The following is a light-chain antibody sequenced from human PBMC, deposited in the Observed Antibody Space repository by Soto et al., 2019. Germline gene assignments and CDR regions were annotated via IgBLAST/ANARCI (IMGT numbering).Light chain of an antibody. CDR3: MQALQTPPT. Sequence: EIVMTQSPLSLPFTPGEPASISCRSSQSLLHSNGYNYLDWYLQKPGQSPQLLIYLGSNRASGVPDRFSGSGSGTDFTLKISRVEAEDVGVYYCMQALQTPPTFGQGTKLEIK. V-gene: IGKV2-28*01. J-gene: IGKJ2*01. CDR1: QSLLHSNGYNY. CDR2: LGS.